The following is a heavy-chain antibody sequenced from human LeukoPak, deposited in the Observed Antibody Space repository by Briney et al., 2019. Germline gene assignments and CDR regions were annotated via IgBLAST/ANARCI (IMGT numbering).Heavy chain of an antibody. CDR1: GFTFSDYY. Sequence: PGGSLRLSCAASGFTFSDYYMSWIRQAPGKGLEWVSYISTSGSTIYYADSLKGRFTISRDNAKNSLYLQMNSLRAEDTALYYCASGGIYYGAAFDFWGQGILVTVSS. CDR2: ISTSGSTI. V-gene: IGHV3-11*01. D-gene: IGHD1-26*01. CDR3: ASGGIYYGAAFDF. J-gene: IGHJ4*02.